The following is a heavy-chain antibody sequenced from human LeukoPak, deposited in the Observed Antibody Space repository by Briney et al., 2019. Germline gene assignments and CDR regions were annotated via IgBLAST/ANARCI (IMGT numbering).Heavy chain of an antibody. V-gene: IGHV1-18*01. Sequence: ASVKVSCKASGYTFTTYGISWVRQPPGQGLECMGWINPYNGNTNYAQKLQGRVTMTTDTSTSTAYMELRSLRSDETAVYYCARELYGRFGYWGQGTLVTVSS. CDR3: ARELYGRFGY. J-gene: IGHJ4*02. D-gene: IGHD2-2*02. CDR2: INPYNGNT. CDR1: GYTFTTYG.